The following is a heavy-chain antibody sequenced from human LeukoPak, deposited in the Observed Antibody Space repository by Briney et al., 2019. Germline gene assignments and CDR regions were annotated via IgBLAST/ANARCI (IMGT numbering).Heavy chain of an antibody. Sequence: SETLSLTCAVSGGSISSSKWWSWVRQPPGKGLEWIGEIYHSGSTNYNPSLKSRVTISVDKSKNQFSLKLSSVTAADTAVYYCASAVHDYGDQYLVYWGQGTLVTVSS. CDR1: GGSISSSKW. CDR3: ASAVHDYGDQYLVY. J-gene: IGHJ4*02. D-gene: IGHD4-17*01. V-gene: IGHV4-4*02. CDR2: IYHSGST.